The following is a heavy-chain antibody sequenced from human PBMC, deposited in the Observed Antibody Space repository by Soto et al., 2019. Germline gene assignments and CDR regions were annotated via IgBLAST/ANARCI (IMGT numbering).Heavy chain of an antibody. V-gene: IGHV4-34*01. Sequence: PSETLSRTSAITGGPFSGYNWTGIRQPPGTGLEWIGEINHSGSTNYNPSLKSRVTISVDTSKNQFSLKLTSVTAADTAVYYCARVFSDSSSFFDPWGQGTLVTVS. D-gene: IGHD6-13*01. J-gene: IGHJ5*02. CDR1: GGPFSGYN. CDR2: INHSGST. CDR3: ARVFSDSSSFFDP.